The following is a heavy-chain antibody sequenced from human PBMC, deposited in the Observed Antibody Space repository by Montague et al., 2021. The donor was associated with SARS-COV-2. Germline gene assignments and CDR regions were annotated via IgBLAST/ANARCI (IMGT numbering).Heavy chain of an antibody. CDR2: IYYSGST. CDR3: ARHTYYYGSGSYWFDP. V-gene: IGHV4-39*01. CDR1: GGSISSSSYY. D-gene: IGHD3-10*01. Sequence: SETLSLTCTVSGGSISSSSYYWGWIRQPPRKGLEWIGSIYYSGSTYYNPSLKSRVTISVDTSKNQFSLKLSSVTAADTAVYYCARHTYYYGSGSYWFDPWGQGTLVTVSS. J-gene: IGHJ5*02.